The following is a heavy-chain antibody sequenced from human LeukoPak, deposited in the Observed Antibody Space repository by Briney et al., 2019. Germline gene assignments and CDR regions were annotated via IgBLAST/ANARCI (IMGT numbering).Heavy chain of an antibody. Sequence: GSLRLSCAASGFTISTYGMSWVRQAPGKGLDWVSSISYGTTYYADSVKGRFTISRDNSKNTVSLQMNSLRAEDTAVYYCAKSVYHSGNYWGQGPLVTVSS. D-gene: IGHD3-10*01. CDR3: AKSVYHSGNY. CDR2: ISYGTT. J-gene: IGHJ4*02. V-gene: IGHV3-23*01. CDR1: GFTISTYG.